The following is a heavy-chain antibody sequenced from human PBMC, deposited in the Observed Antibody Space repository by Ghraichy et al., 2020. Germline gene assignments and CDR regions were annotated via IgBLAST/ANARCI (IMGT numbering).Heavy chain of an antibody. CDR3: ARDLYGSGCGGDY. Sequence: GESLNISCAASGFTFSSYSMNWVRQAPGKGLEWVSSISSSSSYIYYADSVKGRFTISRDNAKNSLYLQMNSLRAEDTAVYYCARDLYGSGCGGDYWGQGTLVTVSS. CDR2: ISSSSSYI. CDR1: GFTFSSYS. D-gene: IGHD6-19*01. J-gene: IGHJ4*02. V-gene: IGHV3-21*01.